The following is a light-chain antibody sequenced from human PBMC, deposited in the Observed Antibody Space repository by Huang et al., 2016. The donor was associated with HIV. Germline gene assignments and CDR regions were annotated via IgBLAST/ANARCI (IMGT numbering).Light chain of an antibody. CDR3: QQTYTGVT. CDR2: AAS. J-gene: IGKJ1*01. V-gene: IGKV1-39*01. CDR1: QRNNNY. Sequence: IQMTQSPSPLSATVGDRVTIPFRAKQRNNNYLYWFKQKPRKPPKVLIYAASTLKTGVPSRFSGGGSGTHFTLTITSLQPEDFATYYCQQTYTGVTFGQGTKVEIK.